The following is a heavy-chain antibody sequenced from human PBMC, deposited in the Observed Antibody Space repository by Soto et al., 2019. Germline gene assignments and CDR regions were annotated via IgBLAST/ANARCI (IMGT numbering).Heavy chain of an antibody. CDR1: GGSFSGYY. V-gene: IGHV4-34*01. D-gene: IGHD2-21*01. Sequence: SETLSLTCAVYGGSFSGYYWSWIRQPPGKGLEWIGEINHSGSTNYNPSLKSRVTISVDTSKNQFSLKLSSVTAADTAVYYCARSHIVVVHATWFDPWGQGTQVTVSS. CDR2: INHSGST. J-gene: IGHJ5*02. CDR3: ARSHIVVVHATWFDP.